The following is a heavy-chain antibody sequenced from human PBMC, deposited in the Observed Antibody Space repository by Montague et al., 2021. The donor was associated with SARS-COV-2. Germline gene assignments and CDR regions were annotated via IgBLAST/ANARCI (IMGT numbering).Heavy chain of an antibody. J-gene: IGHJ6*03. CDR3: ARLRDGVVPSPILGVGPYYSYYYMDV. Sequence: SETLSLTCAVHGTSLSGYYWNWIRQPPGKGLEWIGEINHGGSTKYSPPLKSRLTISADTFKNQFSLKLTSVAAADTAVYYCARLRDGVVPSPILGVGPYYSYYYMDVWGRGTTVTVSS. CDR1: GTSLSGYY. D-gene: IGHD3-10*01. CDR2: INHGGST. V-gene: IGHV4-34*01.